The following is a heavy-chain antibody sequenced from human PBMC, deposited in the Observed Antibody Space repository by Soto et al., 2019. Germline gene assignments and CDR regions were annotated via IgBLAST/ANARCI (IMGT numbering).Heavy chain of an antibody. V-gene: IGHV3-66*01. CDR1: GFTVSSNY. CDR2: IYSGGST. D-gene: IGHD3-10*01. J-gene: IGHJ4*02. Sequence: QLGGSLRLSCAASGFTVSSNYMSWVRQAPGKGLEWVSVIYSGGSTYYADSVKGRFTISRDNSKNTLYLQMNSLRAEDTAVYYCASSRLGITMVRGVIKNSVYFDYWGQGTLVTVSS. CDR3: ASSRLGITMVRGVIKNSVYFDY.